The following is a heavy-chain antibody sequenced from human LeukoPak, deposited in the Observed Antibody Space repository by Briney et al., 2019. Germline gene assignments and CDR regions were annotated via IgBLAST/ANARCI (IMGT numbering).Heavy chain of an antibody. V-gene: IGHV1-2*02. J-gene: IGHJ6*02. D-gene: IGHD3-22*01. CDR3: ARDGNYYYDSSGYEYYYGMDV. Sequence: ASVKVSCKASGYTFISYGISWVRQAPGQGLEWMGWINPNSGGTNYAQKFQGRVTMTRDTSISTAYMELSRLRSDDTAVYYCARDGNYYYDSSGYEYYYGMDVWGQGTTVTVSS. CDR1: GYTFISYG. CDR2: INPNSGGT.